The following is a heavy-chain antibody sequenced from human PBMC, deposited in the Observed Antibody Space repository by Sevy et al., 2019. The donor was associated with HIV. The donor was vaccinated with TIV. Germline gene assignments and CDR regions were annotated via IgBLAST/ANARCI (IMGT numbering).Heavy chain of an antibody. V-gene: IGHV3-21*06. D-gene: IGHD3-10*01. CDR1: GFTFSNYS. CDR3: ARGVHY. Sequence: GGSLRLSCVVSGFTFSNYSVNWVRQAPGKGLEWLSSISSGSTYKYYADSVKGRFAISRDNVKNSLDLQMNSLRAEDTAVYYCARGVHYWGQGTLVTVSS. CDR2: ISSGSTYK. J-gene: IGHJ4*02.